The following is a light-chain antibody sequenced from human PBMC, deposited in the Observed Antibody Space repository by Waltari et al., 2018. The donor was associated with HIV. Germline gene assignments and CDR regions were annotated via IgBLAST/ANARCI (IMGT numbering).Light chain of an antibody. J-gene: IGLJ2*01. Sequence: SYDLTQAPSVSVSPGQTANITCSGDKLGNKYVCWYQQKTGQSPVLIIFEDVKRSSGIPERFSGSNSGNTATLTISGTQVMDEADYYCHVWDSSTAIFGGGTKLTVL. CDR2: EDV. CDR1: KLGNKY. CDR3: HVWDSSTAI. V-gene: IGLV3-1*01.